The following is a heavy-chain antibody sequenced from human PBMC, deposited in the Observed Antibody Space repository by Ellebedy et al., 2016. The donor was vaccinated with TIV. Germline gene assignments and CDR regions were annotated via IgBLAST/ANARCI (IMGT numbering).Heavy chain of an antibody. CDR2: FDPEDGET. CDR3: ATRGGNV. J-gene: IGHJ4*02. Sequence: AASVTVSCKVSGYNLTELSMHWVRQAPGKGLEWMGSFDPEDGETFYAQNFQGRVTMTEDTSTDTVYMELNSLRSEDTAVYYCATRGGNVWGQGTLVTVSS. CDR1: GYNLTELS. V-gene: IGHV1-24*01. D-gene: IGHD4-23*01.